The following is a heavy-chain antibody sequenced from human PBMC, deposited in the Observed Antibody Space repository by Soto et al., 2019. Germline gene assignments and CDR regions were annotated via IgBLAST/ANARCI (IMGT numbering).Heavy chain of an antibody. V-gene: IGHV3-23*01. Sequence: GGSLRLSCAASGFTFSSYAMSWVRQAPGKGLEWVSAISGSGSSTYYADSVKGRFTISRDNSKNTLYLKMNSRRAEETAVYYCAKDQLQFYVDYWGQGTLVTVSS. D-gene: IGHD2-2*01. CDR2: ISGSGSST. CDR1: GFTFSSYA. CDR3: AKDQLQFYVDY. J-gene: IGHJ4*02.